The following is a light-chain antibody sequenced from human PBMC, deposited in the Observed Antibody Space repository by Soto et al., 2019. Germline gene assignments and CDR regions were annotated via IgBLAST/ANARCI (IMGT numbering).Light chain of an antibody. CDR3: QQYNKWSQT. CDR1: QSVSSD. J-gene: IGKJ1*01. V-gene: IGKV3-15*01. CDR2: GAS. Sequence: DIVMTQSPGTLSVSPGDRVTLSCRASQSVSSDVAWYQQKPGKAPRLLIYGASTRATGTPARFSGSGSGTEVTLIISSLQSEDFAVYYCQQYNKWSQTFGQGTKVEVK.